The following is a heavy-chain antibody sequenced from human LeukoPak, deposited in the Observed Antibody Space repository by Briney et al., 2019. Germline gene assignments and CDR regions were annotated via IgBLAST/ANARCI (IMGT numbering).Heavy chain of an antibody. CDR2: ISAYNGNT. Sequence: ASVKVSCKASGYTFTSYGISWVRQAPGQGLEWMGWISAYNGNTNYAQKLQGRVTMTTDTSTSTAYMELRSLRSDDTAVYYCARGPVVGTGVYYYYGMDVWGQGTTVTVSS. CDR3: ARGPVVGTGVYYYYGMDV. J-gene: IGHJ6*02. D-gene: IGHD6-19*01. CDR1: GYTFTSYG. V-gene: IGHV1-18*01.